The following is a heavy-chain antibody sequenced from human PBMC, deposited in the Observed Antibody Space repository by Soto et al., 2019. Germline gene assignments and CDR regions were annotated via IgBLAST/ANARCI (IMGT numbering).Heavy chain of an antibody. J-gene: IGHJ4*02. CDR3: ARLRKGGFCDY. CDR2: IKEDGSTK. V-gene: IGHV3-7*03. D-gene: IGHD1-26*01. CDR1: QFTFSNFW. Sequence: PGGSLRLSCAASQFTFSNFWMTWVRQAPGKGLEWVANIKEDGSTKYYVDSVKARFTISRDSAKNSLYLHMDSLRAEDTAVYYCARLRKGGFCDYWGQGSLVTVSS.